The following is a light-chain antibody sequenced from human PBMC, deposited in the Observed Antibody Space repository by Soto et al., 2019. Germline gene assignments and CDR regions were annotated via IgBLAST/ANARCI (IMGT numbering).Light chain of an antibody. J-gene: IGKJ2*01. Sequence: DIQMTQSPSSLSASVGDRVTITCRASQGISNYLAWYQQKPGKVPKLLIYAASTLQSGVPSRFSGSGSGTDFTLTISSLEPEDFAVYYCQQYGNSPRYTFGQGTKLEIK. CDR2: AAS. CDR3: QQYGNSPRYT. CDR1: QGISNY. V-gene: IGKV1-27*01.